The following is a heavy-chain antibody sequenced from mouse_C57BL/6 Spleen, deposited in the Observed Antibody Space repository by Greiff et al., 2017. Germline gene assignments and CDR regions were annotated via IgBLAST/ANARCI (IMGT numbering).Heavy chain of an antibody. CDR2: IYPGDGDT. D-gene: IGHD2-5*01. Sequence: VQLQQSGAELVKPGASVKISCKASGYAFSSYWMNWVKQRPGKGLEWIGQIYPGDGDTNYNGKFKGKATLTADKSSSTAYMQLSSLTSEDSAVYFCARSAPYYSNYIPAWFAYWGQGTLVTVSA. V-gene: IGHV1-80*01. CDR3: ARSAPYYSNYIPAWFAY. J-gene: IGHJ3*01. CDR1: GYAFSSYW.